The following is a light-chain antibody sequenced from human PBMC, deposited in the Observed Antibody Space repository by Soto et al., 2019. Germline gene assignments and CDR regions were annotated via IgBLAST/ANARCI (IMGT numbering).Light chain of an antibody. J-gene: IGLJ2*01. CDR1: SSDVGGYNY. Sequence: QSALTQPASVSGSPGQSITISCTGTSSDVGGYNYVSWYQQQPGKAPKLMIYEVSNRPSGVSNRFSGSKSGNTASLTISGLQAEDEADYYCSSYTSSSTLGVVFGGGTKVTVL. V-gene: IGLV2-14*01. CDR2: EVS. CDR3: SSYTSSSTLGVV.